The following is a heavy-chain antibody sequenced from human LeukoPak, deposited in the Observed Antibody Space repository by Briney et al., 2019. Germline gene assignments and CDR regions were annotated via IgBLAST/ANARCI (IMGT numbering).Heavy chain of an antibody. CDR2: ISSSGST. D-gene: IGHD2-21*02. J-gene: IGHJ3*02. CDR3: ASGYCGGACYLGGVDM. CDR1: GDSISSGDYY. V-gene: IGHV4-61*02. Sequence: SETLSLTCTVSGDSISSGDYYWSWTRQPAGKGLEWIGRISSSGSTNYNPSLKSRVTISVDTSKNQFSLKLSSVTAADTAVYYCASGYCGGACYLGGVDMWGRGTMVTVSS.